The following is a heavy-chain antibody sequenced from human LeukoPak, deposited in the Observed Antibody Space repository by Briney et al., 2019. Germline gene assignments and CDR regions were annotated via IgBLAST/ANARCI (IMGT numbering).Heavy chain of an antibody. J-gene: IGHJ5*02. Sequence: PSETLSLTCAVYGGSFSGYYWSWIRQPPGKGLEWIGEINHSGSTNYNPSLKSRVTISVDTSKNQFSLKLSSVTAADTAVYYCARWSIAAAGYNWFDPWGQGTLVTVSS. V-gene: IGHV4-34*01. CDR3: ARWSIAAAGYNWFDP. CDR2: INHSGST. D-gene: IGHD6-13*01. CDR1: GGSFSGYY.